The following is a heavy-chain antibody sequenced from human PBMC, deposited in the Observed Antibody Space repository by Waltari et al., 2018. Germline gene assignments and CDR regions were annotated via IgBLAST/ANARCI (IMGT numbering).Heavy chain of an antibody. CDR1: GGTFSRYA. V-gene: IGHV1-69*01. CDR2: ISPIFGTA. D-gene: IGHD1-26*01. J-gene: IGHJ4*02. CDR3: ASSKGRDGFVGYFDY. Sequence: QVQLVQSGAEVKKPGSSVKVSCKASGGTFSRYAIHWLRQAPGQGLEWMGGISPIFGTANYAQKFQGRVTITADESTSTAYMELSSLRSEDTAVYYCASSKGRDGFVGYFDYWGQGTLVTVSS.